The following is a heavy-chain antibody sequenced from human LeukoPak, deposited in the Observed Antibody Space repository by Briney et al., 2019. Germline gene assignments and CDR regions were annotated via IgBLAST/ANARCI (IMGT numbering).Heavy chain of an antibody. CDR3: AKTSGYYAYHSGMDV. CDR2: ITGGGTST. V-gene: IGHV3-23*01. J-gene: IGHJ6*04. CDR1: GFSFAGYA. D-gene: IGHD5-12*01. Sequence: RGSLRLSCAASGFSFAGYALTWVRQAPGQGLEWVSGITGGGTSTYYADFVKGRLTISRDNSQNTVYLQMNSLRVEDTAVYYCAKTSGYYAYHSGMDVWGKGTTVTVSS.